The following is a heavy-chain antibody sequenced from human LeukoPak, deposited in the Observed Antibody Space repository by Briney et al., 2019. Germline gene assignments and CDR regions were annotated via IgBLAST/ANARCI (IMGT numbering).Heavy chain of an antibody. Sequence: PSETLSLTCTVSGGSISSYYWNWIRQPPGKGLEWIGSIYHSGSTYYNPSLKSRVTISVDTSKNQFSLKLSSVTAADTAVYYCAREGSSWYYAFDIWGQGTMVTVSS. V-gene: IGHV4-38-2*02. D-gene: IGHD6-13*01. J-gene: IGHJ3*02. CDR2: IYHSGST. CDR1: GGSISSYY. CDR3: AREGSSWYYAFDI.